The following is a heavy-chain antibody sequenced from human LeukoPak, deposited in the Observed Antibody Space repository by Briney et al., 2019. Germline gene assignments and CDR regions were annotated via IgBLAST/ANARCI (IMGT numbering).Heavy chain of an antibody. CDR1: GGSISSYY. D-gene: IGHD3-10*01. J-gene: IGHJ6*03. CDR2: IYYSGST. Sequence: SETLSLTCTVSGGSISSYYWSWIRQPPGKGLEWIGYIYYSGSTNYNPSLKSRVTISEDTSKNQFSLKLSSVTPADTAVYYCARGWDYYGSGSRYYYYYYYMDVWGKGTTVTISS. V-gene: IGHV4-59*01. CDR3: ARGWDYYGSGSRYYYYYYYMDV.